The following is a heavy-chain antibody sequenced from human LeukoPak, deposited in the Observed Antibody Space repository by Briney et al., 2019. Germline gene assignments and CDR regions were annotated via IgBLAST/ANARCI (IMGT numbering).Heavy chain of an antibody. Sequence: GGSLRLSCAASGFTFSSYGMSWVRQAPGNGLEWVSAISGSGGSTYYADSVKGRFTISRDNSKNTPYLQMNSLRAEDTAVYYCAKSLWFGELFPFAYWGEGSLLTASS. V-gene: IGHV3-23*01. CDR3: AKSLWFGELFPFAY. J-gene: IGHJ4*02. D-gene: IGHD3-10*01. CDR1: GFTFSSYG. CDR2: ISGSGGST.